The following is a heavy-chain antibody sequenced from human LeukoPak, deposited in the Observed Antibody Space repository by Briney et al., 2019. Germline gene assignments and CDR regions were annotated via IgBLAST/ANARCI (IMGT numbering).Heavy chain of an antibody. CDR3: AKDPVSSSWHGSNWFDP. CDR2: ISGSGGST. V-gene: IGHV3-23*01. D-gene: IGHD6-13*01. CDR1: GFTFSSYA. J-gene: IGHJ5*02. Sequence: GGSLRLSCAASGFTFSSYAMSWVRQAPGKGLEWVSAISGSGGSTYYADSVKGRFTISRDNSKNTLYLQMNSLRAEDTAVYYCAKDPVSSSWHGSNWFDPWGQGPWSPSPQ.